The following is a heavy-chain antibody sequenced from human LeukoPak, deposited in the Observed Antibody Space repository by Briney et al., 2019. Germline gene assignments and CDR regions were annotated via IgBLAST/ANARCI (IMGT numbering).Heavy chain of an antibody. D-gene: IGHD1-7*01. CDR2: MNPNSGNT. J-gene: IGHJ5*02. CDR3: ESHITGTTKPS. V-gene: IGHV1-8*01. Sequence: ASVKVSCKASGYTFTSYDINWVRQATGQGLEWMGWMNPNSGNTGYAQKFQGRVTMTRSTSLSTAYMEVSSLRSEDTAVYYCESHITGTTKPSWGQGTLVTVSS. CDR1: GYTFTSYD.